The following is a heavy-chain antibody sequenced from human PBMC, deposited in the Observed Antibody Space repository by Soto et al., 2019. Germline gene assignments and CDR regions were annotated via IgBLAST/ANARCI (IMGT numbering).Heavy chain of an antibody. CDR2: ISGSGDST. CDR1: GFTFSSYA. D-gene: IGHD6-13*01. Sequence: GESLKISCAGSGFTFSSYAIGWVRQAPGKGLEWVSSISGSGDSTYYADSVKGRFTISRDNSKNTLYLKMNSLRAEYTAVYYCARVRAADGLYWFDPWGQGTLVTVSS. J-gene: IGHJ5*02. V-gene: IGHV3-23*01. CDR3: ARVRAADGLYWFDP.